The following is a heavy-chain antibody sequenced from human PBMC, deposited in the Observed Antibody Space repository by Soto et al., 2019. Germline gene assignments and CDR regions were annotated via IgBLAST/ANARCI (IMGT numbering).Heavy chain of an antibody. V-gene: IGHV3-23*01. CDR3: AKDLNGSGSFTSYYHYGMDV. Sequence: GGSLRLSCAASGFTFSNYAMNWVRQAPGKGLEWVSSISGSGRNTYYADYVKGRLNISRDSSKNTLYLQMNSLRVEDTGVYYCAKDLNGSGSFTSYYHYGMDVWGQGTTVTVSS. D-gene: IGHD3-10*01. J-gene: IGHJ6*02. CDR1: GFTFSNYA. CDR2: ISGSGRNT.